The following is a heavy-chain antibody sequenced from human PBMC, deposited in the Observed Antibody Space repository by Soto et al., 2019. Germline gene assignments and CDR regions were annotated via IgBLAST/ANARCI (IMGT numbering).Heavy chain of an antibody. V-gene: IGHV3-21*01. CDR3: ARQRVGSFSGNYVFDR. CDR2: ISSDSDSI. D-gene: IGHD1-26*01. Sequence: GGSLRLSCEAAGFSFEIYHMNWVRQAPGKGLEWVSSISSDSDSIFYGDSVKGRFIISRDNAKNSLFLQMNNLSGGDPAVYFCARQRVGSFSGNYVFDRWGQGTPVTVSS. CDR1: GFSFEIYH. J-gene: IGHJ5*02.